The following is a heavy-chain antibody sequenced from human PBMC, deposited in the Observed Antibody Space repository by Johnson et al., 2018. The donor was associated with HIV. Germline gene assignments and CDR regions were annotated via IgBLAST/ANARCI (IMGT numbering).Heavy chain of an antibody. CDR1: GFTFSGSA. V-gene: IGHV3-73*01. Sequence: VQLVESGGGVVQPGRSLRLSCAASGFTFSGSAMHWVRQASGKGLEWVGRIRSKANSYATAYAASVKGRFTISRDDSKNTAYLQMNSLRAEDTALYYCARDCPFGVAKRPSPSCAFDIWGQGTIVTVSS. CDR3: ARDCPFGVAKRPSPSCAFDI. D-gene: IGHD3-3*01. CDR2: IRSKANSYAT. J-gene: IGHJ3*02.